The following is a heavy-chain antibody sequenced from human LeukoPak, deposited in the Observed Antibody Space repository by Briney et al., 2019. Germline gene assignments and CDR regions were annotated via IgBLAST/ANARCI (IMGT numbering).Heavy chain of an antibody. CDR3: AREEIVGDTPLDY. CDR2: IRGIAGST. D-gene: IGHD1-26*01. V-gene: IGHV3-23*01. CDR1: GFTLSSQA. J-gene: IGHJ4*02. Sequence: GGSLSLSCAASGFTLSSQAMSWVRQAPGPGLEWGSAIRGIAGSTHYADPVKGGFTISRDKSKKTRYLQKNSLRAEHTPVYYCAREEIVGDTPLDYWGQGTLVTVS.